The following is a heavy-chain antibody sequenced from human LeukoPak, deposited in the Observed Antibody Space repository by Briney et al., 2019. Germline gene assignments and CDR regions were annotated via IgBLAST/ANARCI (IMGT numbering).Heavy chain of an antibody. D-gene: IGHD3-22*01. CDR2: IYGSGRT. CDR3: ARAGVPYDNSGPLRY. Sequence: SETLSLTCAVYGGSLSGYYWSWIRQPPGKGLEWIGYIYGSGRTNYNPSLKSRVTISVDTSKNQFSLKLSSVTAADTAVYYCARAGVPYDNSGPLRYWGQGTLVTVSS. CDR1: GGSLSGYY. V-gene: IGHV4-59*01. J-gene: IGHJ4*02.